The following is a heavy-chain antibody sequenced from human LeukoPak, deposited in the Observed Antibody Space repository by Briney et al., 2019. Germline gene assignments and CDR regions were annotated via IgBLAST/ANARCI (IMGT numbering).Heavy chain of an antibody. J-gene: IGHJ4*02. V-gene: IGHV3-53*01. CDR2: IYTGGSA. CDR3: ARGDWNH. CDR1: GFTFTNYA. D-gene: IGHD1-1*01. Sequence: GGSLRLSCAASGFTFTNYAMSWVRQAPGKGLEWVSVIYTGGSAYYADSVEGRFTISRDTFKNTVYLQMNSLRAEDTAVYYCARGDWNHWGQGTLVTVSS.